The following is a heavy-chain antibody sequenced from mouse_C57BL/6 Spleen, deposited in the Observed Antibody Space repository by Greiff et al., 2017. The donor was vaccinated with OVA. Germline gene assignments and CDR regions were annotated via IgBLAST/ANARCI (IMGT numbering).Heavy chain of an antibody. D-gene: IGHD1-1*01. CDR1: GYSITSGYY. CDR3: ARFGSSYWYFDV. J-gene: IGHJ1*03. CDR2: ISYDGSN. V-gene: IGHV3-6*01. Sequence: VQLKESGPGLVKPSQSLSLTCSVTGYSITSGYYWNWIRQFPGNKLEWMGYISYDGSNNYNPSLKNRISITRDTSKNQFFLKLNSVTTEDTATYYCARFGSSYWYFDVWGTGTTVIVSS.